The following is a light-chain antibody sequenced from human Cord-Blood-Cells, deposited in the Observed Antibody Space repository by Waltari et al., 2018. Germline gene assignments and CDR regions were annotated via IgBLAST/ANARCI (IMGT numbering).Light chain of an antibody. CDR3: QQYGSSPGFT. CDR2: GAS. J-gene: IGKJ3*01. Sequence: EIVLTQSPGTLSLSPGERATLSCRASQSVSSSYLAWYQQKPGQAPRLLIYGASSRATDIPDRFSGSVSGTDFTLTISRLEPEDFAVYYCQQYGSSPGFTFGPGTKVDIK. CDR1: QSVSSSY. V-gene: IGKV3-20*01.